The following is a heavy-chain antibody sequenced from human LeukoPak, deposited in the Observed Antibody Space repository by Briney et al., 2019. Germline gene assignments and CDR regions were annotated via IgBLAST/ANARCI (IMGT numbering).Heavy chain of an antibody. J-gene: IGHJ4*02. CDR2: VYFTGNT. Sequence: SETLSLTCTVSGGSISSYYWSWIRQPAGKGLEWIGYVYFTGNTNSNPSLKNRVTISMDTSKNQVSLKVTSVTAADTAVYYCARHPFSSPFDYWGQGTLVAVSS. V-gene: IGHV4-59*08. CDR3: ARHPFSSPFDY. CDR1: GGSISSYY.